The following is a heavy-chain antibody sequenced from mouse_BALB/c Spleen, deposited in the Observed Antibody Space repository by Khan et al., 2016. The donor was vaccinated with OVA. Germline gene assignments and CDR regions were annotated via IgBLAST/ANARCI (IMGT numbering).Heavy chain of an antibody. J-gene: IGHJ2*01. CDR3: ARGNYDGYYFDY. V-gene: IGHV3-2*02. CDR1: GYSITSGYA. D-gene: IGHD2-4*01. Sequence: VQLKESGPGLVKPSQSLSLTCTVTGYSITSGYAWNWIRQFPGNKLEWMGYISYSGVTSYTPSLKSRISITRDTSKNQFFLQLNSVTTEDTATDYCARGNYDGYYFDYRGKGTTLTVSS. CDR2: ISYSGVT.